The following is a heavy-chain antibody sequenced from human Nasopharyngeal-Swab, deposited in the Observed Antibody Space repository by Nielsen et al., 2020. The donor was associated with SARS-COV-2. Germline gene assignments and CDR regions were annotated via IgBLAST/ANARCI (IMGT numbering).Heavy chain of an antibody. V-gene: IGHV3-7*01. CDR1: GFTFSSPW. CDR2: INQDGSAQ. CDR3: ARDRVFGYTGAWNSVFDY. D-gene: IGHD2-8*02. Sequence: GESLKISCAASGFTFSSPWMNWFRQAPEKGLEWVANINQDGSAQNYVDSVRGRLTISRDNTKNSLYLRMDSLRIEDTGVYYCARDRVFGYTGAWNSVFDYWGQGALVAVSS. J-gene: IGHJ4*02.